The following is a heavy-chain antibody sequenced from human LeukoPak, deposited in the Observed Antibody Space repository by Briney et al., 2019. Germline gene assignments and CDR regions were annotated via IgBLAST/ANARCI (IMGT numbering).Heavy chain of an antibody. Sequence: PGGSLRLSCAASGFTFSSYEMNWVRQAPGKGLEWVSYISSSGSTIYYADSVKGRFTISRDDAKSSLYLQMNSLRAEDTAVYYCAKALDTAMVSAFDIWGQGTMVTVSS. V-gene: IGHV3-48*03. J-gene: IGHJ3*02. CDR2: ISSSGSTI. CDR1: GFTFSSYE. CDR3: AKALDTAMVSAFDI. D-gene: IGHD5-18*01.